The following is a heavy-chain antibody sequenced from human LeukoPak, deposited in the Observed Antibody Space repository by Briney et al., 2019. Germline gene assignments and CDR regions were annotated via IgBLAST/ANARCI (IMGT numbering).Heavy chain of an antibody. CDR3: ARYYYDSSGYSALRY. V-gene: IGHV1-18*01. Sequence: ASVKVSCKASGYTFTSYGISWVRQAPGQGLEWMGWISAYNDNTNYAQKLQGRVTMTTDTSTSTAYMELRSLRSDDTAVYYCARYYYDSSGYSALRYWGQGTLVTVSS. J-gene: IGHJ4*02. CDR1: GYTFTSYG. CDR2: ISAYNDNT. D-gene: IGHD3-22*01.